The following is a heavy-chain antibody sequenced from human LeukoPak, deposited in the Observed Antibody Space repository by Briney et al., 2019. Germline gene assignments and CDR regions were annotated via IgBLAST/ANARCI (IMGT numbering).Heavy chain of an antibody. CDR1: GDSVSSNSVT. D-gene: IGHD2-2*01. J-gene: IGHJ5*02. V-gene: IGHV6-1*01. CDR2: TYYRSTWYN. Sequence: LQTLSLTCAISGDSVSSNSVTWNWIRQSPSRGLEWLGRTYYRSTWYNDYAVSVRGRITVNPDTSKNQFSLHLNSVTPEDTAVYYCARRLTQYDCFDPWGQGILVTVSS. CDR3: ARRLTQYDCFDP.